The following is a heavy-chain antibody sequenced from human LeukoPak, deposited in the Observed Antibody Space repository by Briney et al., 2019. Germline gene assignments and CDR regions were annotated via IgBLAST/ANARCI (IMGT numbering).Heavy chain of an antibody. Sequence: ASVKVSCKVSGYTLTELSMHWVRQAPGKGLEWMGGFDPEDGETIYAQKFQGRVTMTRDTSISTAYMELSRLRSDDTAVYYCASHIIGYCSSTSCYELDYWGQGTLVTVSS. J-gene: IGHJ4*02. CDR2: FDPEDGET. D-gene: IGHD2-2*01. V-gene: IGHV1-24*01. CDR1: GYTLTELS. CDR3: ASHIIGYCSSTSCYELDY.